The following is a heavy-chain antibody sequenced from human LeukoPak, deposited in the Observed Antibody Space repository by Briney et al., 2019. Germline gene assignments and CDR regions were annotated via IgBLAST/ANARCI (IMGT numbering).Heavy chain of an antibody. CDR2: IYYSGST. J-gene: IGHJ3*02. CDR3: ARSGYSSSWSSVGAFDI. CDR1: GGSISSISYY. D-gene: IGHD6-13*01. Sequence: NPSETLSLTCTVSGGSISSISYYWGWIRQPPGKGLEWIGSIYYSGSTFYNPSLKSRVTISVDTSKNQFSLRLTSVTAADTAVYYCARSGYSSSWSSVGAFDIWGQGTMVTVSS. V-gene: IGHV4-39*07.